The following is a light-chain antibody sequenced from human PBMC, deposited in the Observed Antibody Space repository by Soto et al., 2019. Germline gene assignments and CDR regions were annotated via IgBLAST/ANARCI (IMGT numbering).Light chain of an antibody. CDR2: KNN. V-gene: IGLV1-47*01. J-gene: IGLJ2*01. CDR3: AAWDDSLSGFV. CDR1: SSNIGSNY. Sequence: QSVLTQPPSASGTPGQRVTISCSGSSSNIGSNYVYWFQHLPGTAPKLLIYKNNQRPSGVPDRFSGSKSGTSASLAISGLRSEDEADYYCAAWDDSLSGFVFGGGTKLTVL.